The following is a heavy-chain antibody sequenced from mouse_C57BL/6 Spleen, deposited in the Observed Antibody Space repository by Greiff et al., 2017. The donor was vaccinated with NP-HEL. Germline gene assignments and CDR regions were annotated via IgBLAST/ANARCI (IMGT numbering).Heavy chain of an antibody. CDR2: ISSGSSTI. CDR3: ARELLRYAMDY. CDR1: GFTFSDYG. D-gene: IGHD1-1*01. Sequence: EVNVVESGGGLVKPGGSLKLSCAASGFTFSDYGMHWVRQAPEKGLEWVAYISSGSSTIYYADTVKGRFTISRDNAKNTLFLQMTSLRSEDTAMYYCARELLRYAMDYWGQGTSVTVSS. J-gene: IGHJ4*01. V-gene: IGHV5-17*01.